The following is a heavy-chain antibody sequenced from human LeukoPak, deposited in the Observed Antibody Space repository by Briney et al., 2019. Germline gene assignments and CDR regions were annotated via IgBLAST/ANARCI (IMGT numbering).Heavy chain of an antibody. CDR3: ARDHREDIVVVPAATSLYS. Sequence: PGGSLRLSCAASGFTFSSYSVNWVRQAPGKGLEWVSYISSSSGTIYYADSVKGRFTISRDNAKNSLYLQMNSLRAEDTAVYYCARDHREDIVVVPAATSLYSWGQGTLVTVSS. D-gene: IGHD2-2*01. J-gene: IGHJ4*02. CDR2: ISSSSGTI. CDR1: GFTFSSYS. V-gene: IGHV3-48*01.